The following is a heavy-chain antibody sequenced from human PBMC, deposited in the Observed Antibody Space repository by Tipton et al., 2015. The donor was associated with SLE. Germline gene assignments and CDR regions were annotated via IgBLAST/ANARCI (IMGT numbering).Heavy chain of an antibody. CDR2: IYHSGST. CDR3: ARGGYYPFDP. V-gene: IGHV4-38-2*01. CDR1: GYSISSGYY. D-gene: IGHD1-26*01. J-gene: IGHJ5*02. Sequence: TLSLTCAVSGYSISSGYYWGWIRQPPGKGLEWIGSIYHSGSTYYNPSLKSRVTISVDTSKNQFSLKLSSVTAADTAVYYCARGGYYPFDPWGQGTLVTVSS.